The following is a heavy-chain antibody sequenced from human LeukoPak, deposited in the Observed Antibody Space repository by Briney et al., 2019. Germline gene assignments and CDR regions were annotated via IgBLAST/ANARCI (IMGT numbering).Heavy chain of an antibody. Sequence: SQTLSLTCAISGDSVSSNSAVWNWIRQSPSRGLEWLGRTYYRAKWYNEYAVSVKSRATINPDTSKNQFSLQLNSVTPEDTAVYYCADGPAAAGLRTWGQRTLVTVSS. D-gene: IGHD6-13*01. CDR2: TYYRAKWYN. CDR1: GDSVSSNSAV. V-gene: IGHV6-1*01. J-gene: IGHJ5*02. CDR3: ADGPAAAGLRT.